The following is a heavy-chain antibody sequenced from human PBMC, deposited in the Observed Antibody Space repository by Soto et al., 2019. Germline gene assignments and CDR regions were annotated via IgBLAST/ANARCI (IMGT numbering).Heavy chain of an antibody. CDR3: ARRGGYCSNGVCYINYYYGMDV. D-gene: IGHD2-8*01. CDR2: IFPGDSDT. Sequence: GESLKISCKGSGYSFTNYWIGWVRQMPGKGLEWMGIIFPGDSDTRYSPSFQGQVTISADRSSSTAYMQWSSLKASDTAMYYCARRGGYCSNGVCYINYYYGMDVWGQGTTVTVSS. J-gene: IGHJ6*02. V-gene: IGHV5-51*01. CDR1: GYSFTNYW.